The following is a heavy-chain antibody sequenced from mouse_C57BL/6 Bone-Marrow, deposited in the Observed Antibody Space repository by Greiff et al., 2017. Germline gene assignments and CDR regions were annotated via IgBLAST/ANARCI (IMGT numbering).Heavy chain of an antibody. CDR2: IDPSDSYT. J-gene: IGHJ2*01. CDR3: ARDRGYYFDY. V-gene: IGHV1-69*01. Sequence: QVQLQQPGAELVMPGASVKLSCKASGYTFTTYWMHWVKQRPGQGLEWIGEIDPSDSYTNYTQKFKGKSTLTVDKSSSTAYMQLSSLTSEDSAVYYCARDRGYYFDYWGQGTTLTVSS. D-gene: IGHD2-14*01. CDR1: GYTFTTYW.